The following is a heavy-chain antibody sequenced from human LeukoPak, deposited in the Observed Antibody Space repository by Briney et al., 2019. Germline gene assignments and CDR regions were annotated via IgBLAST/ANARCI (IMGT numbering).Heavy chain of an antibody. CDR3: AGRLAAAGQTFDY. CDR1: GGSFSGYY. D-gene: IGHD6-13*01. J-gene: IGHJ4*02. CDR2: INHSGST. V-gene: IGHV4-34*01. Sequence: PSETLSLTCAVYGGSFSGYYWSWIRQPPGKGLEWIGEINHSGSTNYNPSLKSRVTISVDTSKNQFSLKLSSVTAADTAVYYCAGRLAAAGQTFDYWGQGTLVTVSS.